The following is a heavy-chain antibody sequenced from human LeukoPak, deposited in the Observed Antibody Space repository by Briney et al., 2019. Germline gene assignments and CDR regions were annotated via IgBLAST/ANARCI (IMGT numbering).Heavy chain of an antibody. CDR3: ARWWDSSGFDD. Sequence: ASVKVPCKASGYTFTSYAMHWVRQAPGQRLEWMGWINAGNGNTKYSQKFQGRVTITRDTSASTAYMELSSLRSEDTAVYYCARWWDSSGFDDWGQGTLVTVSS. CDR2: INAGNGNT. D-gene: IGHD3-22*01. CDR1: GYTFTSYA. J-gene: IGHJ4*02. V-gene: IGHV1-3*01.